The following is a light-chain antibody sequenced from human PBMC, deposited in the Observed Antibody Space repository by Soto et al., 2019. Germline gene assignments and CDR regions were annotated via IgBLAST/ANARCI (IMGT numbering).Light chain of an antibody. Sequence: QSVLTQPASVSGSPGQSITISCTGTSSDVGGYNYVSWYQQHPGKAPKLMIYEVSNRPSGVSNRFSGSKSGNTASLTISGLQAEDEADYYCSSYTRSSPNYVCCTGTKVTVL. J-gene: IGLJ1*01. CDR2: EVS. CDR1: SSDVGGYNY. V-gene: IGLV2-14*01. CDR3: SSYTRSSPNYV.